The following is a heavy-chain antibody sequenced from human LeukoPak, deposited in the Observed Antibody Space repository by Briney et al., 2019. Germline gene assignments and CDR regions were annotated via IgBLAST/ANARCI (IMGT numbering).Heavy chain of an antibody. D-gene: IGHD2-21*02. V-gene: IGHV1-18*01. CDR3: ARGGCCGRRCSGDCSDEYYYYGMDV. J-gene: IGHJ6*02. CDR1: GYTFTSYG. CDR2: ISAYNGNT. Sequence: GASVKVSCKASGYTFTSYGISWVRQAPGQGLEWMGWISAYNGNTNYAQKLQGRVTMTTDTSTSTAYMELRSLRSDDTAVYYCARGGCCGRRCSGDCSDEYYYYGMDVWGQGTTVTVSS.